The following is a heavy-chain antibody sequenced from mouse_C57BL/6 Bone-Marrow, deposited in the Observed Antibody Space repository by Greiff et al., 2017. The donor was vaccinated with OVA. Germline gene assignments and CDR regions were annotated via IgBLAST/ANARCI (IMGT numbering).Heavy chain of an antibody. CDR2: IDPENGDT. CDR1: GFNIKDDY. Sequence: VQLQHSVSELVRPGASVKLSCTASGFNIKDDYMHWVKQRPEQGLEWIGWIDPENGDTEYASKFQGKATITADTSSNTAYLQLSSLTSEDTAVYYCTSYGNFDYWGQGTTLTVSS. D-gene: IGHD2-1*01. V-gene: IGHV14-4*01. J-gene: IGHJ2*01. CDR3: TSYGNFDY.